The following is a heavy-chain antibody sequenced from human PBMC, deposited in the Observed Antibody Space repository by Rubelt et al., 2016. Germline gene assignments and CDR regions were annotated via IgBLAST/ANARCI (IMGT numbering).Heavy chain of an antibody. D-gene: IGHD5-18*01. CDR2: IKQDGSEK. J-gene: IGHJ4*02. V-gene: IGHV3-7*01. Sequence: EVQLVESGGGLVQPGGSLRLSCAASGFTFSRYWMSWVRQAPGKGLEWVDNIKQDGSEKYYVDSVKSRVTISRDNAKNSLYLQMKSRGDEDTAVYYCARVRGYTYGYLDYWGQGILVTVSS. CDR3: ARVRGYTYGYLDY. CDR1: GFTFSRYW.